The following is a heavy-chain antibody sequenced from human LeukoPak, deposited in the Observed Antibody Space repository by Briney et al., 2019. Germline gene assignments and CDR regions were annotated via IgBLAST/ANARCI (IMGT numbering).Heavy chain of an antibody. CDR3: ARSAWSGYSTTHFFDY. V-gene: IGHV1-18*01. D-gene: IGHD3-3*01. Sequence: GASVKVSCKASGYTFTSYGISWVRQAPGQGLEWMGWISAYNGNTNYAQKLQGRVTITTDESTSTAYMELSSLRSEDTAVYYCARSAWSGYSTTHFFDYWGQGTLVTVSS. CDR1: GYTFTSYG. J-gene: IGHJ4*02. CDR2: ISAYNGNT.